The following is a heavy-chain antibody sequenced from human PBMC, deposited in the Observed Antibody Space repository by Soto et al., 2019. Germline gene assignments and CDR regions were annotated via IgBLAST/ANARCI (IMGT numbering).Heavy chain of an antibody. Sequence: PGGSLRLSCAASGFTFSSYGMHWVRQAPGKGLEWVAVIWYDGSNKYYADSVKGRFTISRDNSKNTLYLQMNSLRAEDTAVYYCAREESSSWYGEDGMDVWGQGTTVTV. J-gene: IGHJ6*02. CDR2: IWYDGSNK. CDR1: GFTFSSYG. D-gene: IGHD6-13*01. V-gene: IGHV3-33*01. CDR3: AREESSSWYGEDGMDV.